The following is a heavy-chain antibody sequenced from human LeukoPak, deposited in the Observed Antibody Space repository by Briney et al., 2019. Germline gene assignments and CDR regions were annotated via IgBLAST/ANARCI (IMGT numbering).Heavy chain of an antibody. CDR1: GYTFTGYY. CDR3: ARGRVATIMNAFGY. V-gene: IGHV1-2*02. CDR2: IHPNSGDT. Sequence: ASVKVSCKPYGYTFTGYYIHWVRQAPGQGLEWMGWIHPNSGDTYYAQKFQGRVTMTRDTSITTAYMELNRLRSDDTALYYCARGRVATIMNAFGYWGQGTLVTVSS. D-gene: IGHD5-12*01. J-gene: IGHJ4*02.